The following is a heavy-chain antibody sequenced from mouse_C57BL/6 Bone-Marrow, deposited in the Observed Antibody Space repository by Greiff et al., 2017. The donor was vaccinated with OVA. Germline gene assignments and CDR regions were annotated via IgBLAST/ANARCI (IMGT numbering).Heavy chain of an antibody. CDR1: GYAFTNYL. D-gene: IGHD1-1*01. CDR2: INPGSGGT. J-gene: IGHJ1*03. V-gene: IGHV1-54*01. CDR3: ASLITTGAADV. Sequence: VQVVESGAELVRPGTSVKVSCKASGYAFTNYLIEWVKQRPGQGLEWIGVINPGSGGTNYNEKFKGKATLTADKSSSTAYMQLSSLTSEDSAVYFCASLITTGAADVWGTGTTVTVSS.